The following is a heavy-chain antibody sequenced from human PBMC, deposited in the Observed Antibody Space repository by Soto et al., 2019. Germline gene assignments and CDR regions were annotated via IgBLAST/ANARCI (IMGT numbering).Heavy chain of an antibody. D-gene: IGHD3-10*01. CDR3: ASAVYGAGSYYSSPYYGMDV. J-gene: IGHJ6*02. V-gene: IGHV1-69*12. CDR2: IIPIFGTA. Sequence: QVQLVQSGAEVKKPGSSVKVSCKASGGTFSSYAISWVRQAPGQGLEWMGGIIPIFGTANYAQKFQGGVTITADESTSTAYMELSSLRSEDTAVYYCASAVYGAGSYYSSPYYGMDVWGQGTTVTVSS. CDR1: GGTFSSYA.